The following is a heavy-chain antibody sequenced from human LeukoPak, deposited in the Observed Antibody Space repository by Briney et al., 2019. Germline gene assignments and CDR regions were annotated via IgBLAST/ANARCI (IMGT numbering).Heavy chain of an antibody. D-gene: IGHD1-1*01. CDR2: ISNSGAGT. CDR1: GFTFSDFW. Sequence: GGSLRLSCAGSGFTFSDFWMTWVRQTPGKGLEWVSTISNSGAGTYYADSVKGRFTISRDNSKNTLYLQMNSLRADDTAVYYCAINWNFDYWGQGTLVTVSS. V-gene: IGHV3-23*01. CDR3: AINWNFDY. J-gene: IGHJ4*02.